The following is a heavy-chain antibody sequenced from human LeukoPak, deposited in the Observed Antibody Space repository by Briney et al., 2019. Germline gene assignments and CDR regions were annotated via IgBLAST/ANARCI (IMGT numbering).Heavy chain of an antibody. CDR2: IIPIFGTA. CDR3: ARVTHYDSSGYYWFDP. Sequence: GASVKVSCKASGGTFSSYAISWMRQAPGQGLEWMGGIIPIFGTANYAQKFQGRVTITADESTSTAYMELSSLRSEDTAVYYCARVTHYDSSGYYWFDPWGQGTLVTVSS. J-gene: IGHJ5*02. CDR1: GGTFSSYA. D-gene: IGHD3-22*01. V-gene: IGHV1-69*13.